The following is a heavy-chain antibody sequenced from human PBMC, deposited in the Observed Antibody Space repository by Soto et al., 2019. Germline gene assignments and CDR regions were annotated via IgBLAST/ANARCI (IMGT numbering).Heavy chain of an antibody. CDR3: AKVGIISWSPPYYFDY. Sequence: EVQLLESGGGLVQPGGSLRLSCAASGFTFNNYAMGWVRQAPGKGLEWVSAITDSGDDTYYIDSVKGLFTLSSDNSKGTLYLQMNSLRAEETAIYYCAKVGIISWSPPYYFDYWGQGTLVTVSS. D-gene: IGHD1-20*01. CDR2: ITDSGDDT. V-gene: IGHV3-23*01. J-gene: IGHJ4*02. CDR1: GFTFNNYA.